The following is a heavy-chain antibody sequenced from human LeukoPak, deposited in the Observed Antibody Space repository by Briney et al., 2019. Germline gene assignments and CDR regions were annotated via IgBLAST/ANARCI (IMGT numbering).Heavy chain of an antibody. V-gene: IGHV1-69*05. CDR2: IIPIFGTA. Sequence: ASVKVSCKASGGTFSSYAISWVRQAPGQGLEWMGGIIPIFGTANYAQKSQGRVTITTDESTIAAYMELRSLRSEDTAVYYCASSGYGDPYLWNWFDPWGQGTLVTVSS. D-gene: IGHD4-17*01. J-gene: IGHJ5*02. CDR3: ASSGYGDPYLWNWFDP. CDR1: GGTFSSYA.